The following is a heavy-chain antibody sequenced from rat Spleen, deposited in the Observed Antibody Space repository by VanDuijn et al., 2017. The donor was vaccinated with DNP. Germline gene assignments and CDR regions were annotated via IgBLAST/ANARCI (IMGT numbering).Heavy chain of an antibody. Sequence: EVQLVESGGGLVQPGRSMKLSCAASGFTFNIYDMAWVRQAPKKGLEWVATITYDESSIAYRDSVKGRFTISRDNARSTLYLQMDSLRSEDTATYYCTTGYGYKSNWFAYWGQGTLVTVSS. J-gene: IGHJ3*01. CDR2: ITYDESSI. V-gene: IGHV5-7*01. CDR1: GFTFNIYD. D-gene: IGHD1-4*01. CDR3: TTGYGYKSNWFAY.